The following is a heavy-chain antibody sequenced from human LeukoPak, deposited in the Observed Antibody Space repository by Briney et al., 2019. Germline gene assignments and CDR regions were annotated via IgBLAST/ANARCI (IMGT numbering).Heavy chain of an antibody. Sequence: GGSLRLSCAASGFTFSSYSMNWVRQAPGKGLEWVSYISSSSSTIYYADSVKGRFTISRDNAKNSQYLQMNSLRAEDTAVYYCARGSLGTHYYDSSGYGDWGQGTLVTVSS. CDR3: ARGSLGTHYYDSSGYGD. CDR1: GFTFSSYS. D-gene: IGHD3-22*01. J-gene: IGHJ4*02. CDR2: ISSSSSTI. V-gene: IGHV3-48*01.